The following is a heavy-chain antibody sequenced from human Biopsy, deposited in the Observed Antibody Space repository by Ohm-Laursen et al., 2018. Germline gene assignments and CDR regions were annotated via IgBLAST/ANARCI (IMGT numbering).Heavy chain of an antibody. Sequence: VTLSLTCTVSGGSINNNNYYWGWLRQPPGKGLEWLGSIFYRGSTHYKPSLKSRVNISVDTAKNQFSLKLNSVTAADTAVYYCARDYDTSGYYYVSWGQGTLVTVSS. J-gene: IGHJ5*02. V-gene: IGHV4-39*01. CDR2: IFYRGST. CDR3: ARDYDTSGYYYVS. CDR1: GGSINNNNYY. D-gene: IGHD3-22*01.